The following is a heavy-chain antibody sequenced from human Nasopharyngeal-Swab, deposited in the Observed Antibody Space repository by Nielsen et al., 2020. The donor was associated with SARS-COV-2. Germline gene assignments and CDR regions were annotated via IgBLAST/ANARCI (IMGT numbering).Heavy chain of an antibody. J-gene: IGHJ3*02. Sequence: QTLSLTSAISGDSVSSNSAAWNWIRQSPSRGLERLGRTYYRSKWYNDYAVSVKSRITINPDTSKNQFSLQLNSVTPEDTAVYYCARVINRPSQCSSTSCYDAFDIWGQGTMVTVSS. D-gene: IGHD2-2*01. CDR2: TYYRSKWYN. V-gene: IGHV6-1*01. CDR3: ARVINRPSQCSSTSCYDAFDI. CDR1: GDSVSSNSAA.